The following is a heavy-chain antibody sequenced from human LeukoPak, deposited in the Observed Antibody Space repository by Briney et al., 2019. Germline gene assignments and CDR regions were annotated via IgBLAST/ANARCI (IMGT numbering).Heavy chain of an antibody. CDR3: ARGLYSSGWYPDY. D-gene: IGHD6-19*01. CDR2: IYYSGST. Sequence: SETLSLTCTVSGGSISNYYWSWIRQPPGKGLERIGYIYYSGSTTYHPCLKSRVTISVDTSKNQFSLKLSSVTAADTAVYYCARGLYSSGWYPDYWGQGTLVTVSS. J-gene: IGHJ4*02. V-gene: IGHV4-59*01. CDR1: GGSISNYY.